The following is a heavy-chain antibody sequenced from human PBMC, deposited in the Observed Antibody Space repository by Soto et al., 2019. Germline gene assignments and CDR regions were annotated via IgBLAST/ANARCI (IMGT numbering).Heavy chain of an antibody. CDR2: INAGNGNT. J-gene: IGHJ3*02. CDR3: ARDSSGWKGDAFDI. CDR1: GYTFTSYA. V-gene: IGHV1-3*01. D-gene: IGHD6-19*01. Sequence: ASVKVSCKASGYTFTSYAMHWVRQAPGQRLEWMGWINAGNGNTKYSQKFQGRVTITRDTSASTAYMELSSLRSEDTAVYYCARDSSGWKGDAFDIWGQGTMVTVSS.